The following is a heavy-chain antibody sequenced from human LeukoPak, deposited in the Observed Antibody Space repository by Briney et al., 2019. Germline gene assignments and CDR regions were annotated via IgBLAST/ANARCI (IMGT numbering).Heavy chain of an antibody. V-gene: IGHV1-2*02. CDR1: GYTFTDYY. CDR3: ARGDSDNWFDP. J-gene: IGHJ5*02. CDR2: INPNSGGT. D-gene: IGHD5-18*01. Sequence: ASVKVSCKASGYTFTDYYMHWVRQAPGQGLEWMGWINPNSGGTNYAQKLQGRITMTTDTSTTTAYMELRSLRSDDTAVYYCARGDSDNWFDPWGRGTLVIVSS.